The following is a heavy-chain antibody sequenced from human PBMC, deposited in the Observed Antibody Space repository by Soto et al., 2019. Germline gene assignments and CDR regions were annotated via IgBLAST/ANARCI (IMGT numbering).Heavy chain of an antibody. J-gene: IGHJ5*02. Sequence: QVQLVQSGAEVKKPGSSVKVSCKASGGTFSSYAISWVRQAPGQGLEWMGGIIPLFGTANYAQNFQGRVTITADKSTSTPYIELSSLRSEDTAVDYCASHALPFYGSGSDRFSWFDPWGQGTLVTVST. D-gene: IGHD3-10*01. CDR3: ASHALPFYGSGSDRFSWFDP. V-gene: IGHV1-69*06. CDR1: GGTFSSYA. CDR2: IIPLFGTA.